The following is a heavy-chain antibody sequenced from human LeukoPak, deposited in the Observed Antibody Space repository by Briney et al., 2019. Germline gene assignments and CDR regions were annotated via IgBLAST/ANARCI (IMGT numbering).Heavy chain of an antibody. CDR1: GGSISSGSYY. CDR2: IYTSGST. CDR3: ARGLWFGELNDAFDI. D-gene: IGHD3-10*01. V-gene: IGHV4-61*02. Sequence: PSETLSLTCTVSGGSISSGSYYWSWIRQPAGKGLEWIGRIYTSGSTNYNPSLKSRATTSVDTSKNQFSLKLSSVTAADTAVYYCARGLWFGELNDAFDIWGQGTMVTVSS. J-gene: IGHJ3*02.